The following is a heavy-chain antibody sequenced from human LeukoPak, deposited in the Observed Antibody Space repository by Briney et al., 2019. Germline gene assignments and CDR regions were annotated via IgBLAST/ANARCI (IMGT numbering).Heavy chain of an antibody. D-gene: IGHD5-18*01. CDR2: ISSSTSYI. CDR3: AKEGGYSYGLFDY. V-gene: IGHV3-21*06. Sequence: EGSLRLSCVASGFTFSSFSMNWVRQAPGKGLEWVSSISSSTSYIYYVDSVKGRFTISRDNAKNSLYLQMNSLRAEDTAVYYCAKEGGYSYGLFDYWGQGTLVTVSS. J-gene: IGHJ4*02. CDR1: GFTFSSFS.